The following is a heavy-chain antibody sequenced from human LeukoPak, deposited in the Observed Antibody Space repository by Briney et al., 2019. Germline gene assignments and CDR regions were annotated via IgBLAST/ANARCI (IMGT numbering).Heavy chain of an antibody. CDR3: AKGDCSSTSCWFDY. J-gene: IGHJ4*02. V-gene: IGHV3-9*01. D-gene: IGHD2-2*01. Sequence: PGRSLRLSCVASGFTFDNYAMHWVRQAPGKGLEWVSGISWNSGSMGYADSVKGRFTDSRDNAKNSLYLQMNSLRAEDKAFYYCAKGDCSSTSCWFDYWGQGTLVTVSS. CDR1: GFTFDNYA. CDR2: ISWNSGSM.